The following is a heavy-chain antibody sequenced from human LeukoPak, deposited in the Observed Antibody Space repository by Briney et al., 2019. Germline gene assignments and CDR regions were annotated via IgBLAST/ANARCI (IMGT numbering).Heavy chain of an antibody. CDR1: GFTFSSYD. Sequence: GGSLRLSCAASGFTFSSYDMHWVRQATGKGLEWVSAIGTAGDTYYPGSVKGRFTISRENAKNSLYLQMNSLRAEDTAVYYCARGSHYDSSGVFDYWGQGTLVTVSS. D-gene: IGHD3-22*01. CDR2: IGTAGDT. CDR3: ARGSHYDSSGVFDY. V-gene: IGHV3-13*01. J-gene: IGHJ4*02.